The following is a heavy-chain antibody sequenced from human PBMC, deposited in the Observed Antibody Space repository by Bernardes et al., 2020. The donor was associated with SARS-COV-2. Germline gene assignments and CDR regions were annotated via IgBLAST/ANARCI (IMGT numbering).Heavy chain of an antibody. J-gene: IGHJ5*02. Sequence: GSLKLSCAASGFTFDNYAMTWVRQAPGKGLEWVSVIGGDGGGVNYGDSVKGRFTISRDNSKSTLYLQMDSLRVEDTAVYYCAKYRLPVGNSGWHWFDPWGQGTLVIVSS. CDR1: GFTFDNYA. D-gene: IGHD6-19*01. V-gene: IGHV3-23*01. CDR3: AKYRLPVGNSGWHWFDP. CDR2: IGGDGGGV.